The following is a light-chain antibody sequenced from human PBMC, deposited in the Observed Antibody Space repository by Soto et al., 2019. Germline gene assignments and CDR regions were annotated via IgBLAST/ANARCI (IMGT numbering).Light chain of an antibody. CDR1: QSISSW. V-gene: IGKV1-5*03. Sequence: DIQMTQSPSTLSASVGDRVTITCRASQSISSWLAWYQQKPGKAPKLLIYKATSLESGVPSRFSGSGSGTEFTITISSLQPDDFATYYCQQYNSYSWTFGHGTKVLIK. CDR3: QQYNSYSWT. CDR2: KAT. J-gene: IGKJ1*01.